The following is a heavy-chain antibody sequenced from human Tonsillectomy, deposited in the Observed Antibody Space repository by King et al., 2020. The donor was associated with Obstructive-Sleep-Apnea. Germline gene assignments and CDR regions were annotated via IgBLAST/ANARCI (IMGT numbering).Heavy chain of an antibody. V-gene: IGHV3-9*01. Sequence: VQLVESGGSLAQPGRSLRLSCAASGFTFDDYAMHWVRQIPGKGLEWVSTISWNSGSVGYADSVKGRFTISRDNAKNSLYLQMNSLRLEDTALYYCAKGYFHGSGSSYYFDNWGQGTQVTVSS. J-gene: IGHJ4*02. CDR2: ISWNSGSV. CDR3: AKGYFHGSGSSYYFDN. D-gene: IGHD3-10*01. CDR1: GFTFDDYA.